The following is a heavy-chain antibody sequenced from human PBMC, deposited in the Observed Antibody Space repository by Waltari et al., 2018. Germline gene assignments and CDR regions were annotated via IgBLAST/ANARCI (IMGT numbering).Heavy chain of an antibody. CDR2: ISGNNGHT. Sequence: QVQLVQSGAEVKTPGASVKVSCKASGYTLSDYGIRWVRQAPGQGLEWMGWISGNNGHTNNAQKFQGRLIMTEDTSATTVYMELTYLTSDDTAVYYCARERHRLMEEGYLMALDPWGQGTLVTVSS. V-gene: IGHV1-18*01. D-gene: IGHD3-3*01. J-gene: IGHJ5*02. CDR1: GYTLSDYG. CDR3: ARERHRLMEEGYLMALDP.